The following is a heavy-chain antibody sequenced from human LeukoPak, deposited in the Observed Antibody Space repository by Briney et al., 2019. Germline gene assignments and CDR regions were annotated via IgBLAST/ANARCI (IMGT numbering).Heavy chain of an antibody. D-gene: IGHD2-21*01. V-gene: IGHV1-46*01. CDR3: ARGLYCGGDCFQGSAAFDI. CDR2: INPSGGST. Sequence: GASVKVSCKASGCTFTSYYMHWVRQAPGQGLEWMGIINPSGGSTSYAQKFQGRVTMTRDTSTSTVYMQLSSLRSEDTAVYYCARGLYCGGDCFQGSAAFDIWGQGTMVTVSS. CDR1: GCTFTSYY. J-gene: IGHJ3*02.